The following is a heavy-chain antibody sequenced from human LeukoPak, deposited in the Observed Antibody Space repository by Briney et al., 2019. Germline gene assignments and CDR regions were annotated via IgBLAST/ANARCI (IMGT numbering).Heavy chain of an antibody. Sequence: SVKVSCKASGGTFSSYAISWVRQAPGQGLEWMGRIIPILGIANYAQKFRGRVTITADKSTSTAYMELSSLRSEDTAVYYCARDPSYYYDSSGYYFDYWGQGTLVTVSS. J-gene: IGHJ4*02. CDR3: ARDPSYYYDSSGYYFDY. D-gene: IGHD3-22*01. V-gene: IGHV1-69*04. CDR1: GGTFSSYA. CDR2: IIPILGIA.